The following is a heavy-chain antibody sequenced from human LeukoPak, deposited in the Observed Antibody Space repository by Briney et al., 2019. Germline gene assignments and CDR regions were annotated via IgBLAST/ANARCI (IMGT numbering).Heavy chain of an antibody. CDR2: IYPGDSDT. D-gene: IGHD1-26*01. CDR1: GYSFTSYW. J-gene: IGHJ3*02. Sequence: GESLKISCKGSGYSFTSYWIGWVRQMPGKGLEWMGIIYPGDSDTRYSPSFQGQVTISADKSISTVYLQWSSLKASDTAMYYCARRFPLSGSYEGGAFDIWGQGTMVTVSS. V-gene: IGHV5-51*01. CDR3: ARRFPLSGSYEGGAFDI.